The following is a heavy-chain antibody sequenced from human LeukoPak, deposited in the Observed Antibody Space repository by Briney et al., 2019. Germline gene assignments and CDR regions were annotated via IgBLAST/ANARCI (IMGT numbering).Heavy chain of an antibody. Sequence: ASVKVSCKASGYTFTSYDINWVRQATRQGLEWMGWMNPNSGNTGYAQKFQGRVTMTRNTSISTAYMELSSLRSEDTAVYYCARGPGAYYYGSGSYCVWGQGTLVTVSS. CDR3: ARGPGAYYYGSGSYCV. CDR2: MNPNSGNT. CDR1: GYTFTSYD. V-gene: IGHV1-8*01. J-gene: IGHJ4*02. D-gene: IGHD3-10*01.